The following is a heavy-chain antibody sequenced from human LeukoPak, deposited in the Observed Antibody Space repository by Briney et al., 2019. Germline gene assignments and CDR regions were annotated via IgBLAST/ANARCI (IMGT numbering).Heavy chain of an antibody. Sequence: GGSLRLSCAASGFTFSSYAMSWVRQAPGKGLEWVSAISGSGGSTYYADSVEGRFTISRDDAKNSLYLQMNSLRDDDTAVYYCVRDWSYAFDLWGQGTMVTVSS. CDR2: ISGSGGST. CDR3: VRDWSYAFDL. CDR1: GFTFSSYA. J-gene: IGHJ3*01. V-gene: IGHV3-23*01.